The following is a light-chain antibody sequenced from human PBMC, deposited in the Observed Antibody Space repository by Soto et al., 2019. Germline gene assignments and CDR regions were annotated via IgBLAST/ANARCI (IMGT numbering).Light chain of an antibody. V-gene: IGKV1-39*01. CDR3: QQSYGTTIT. J-gene: IGKJ1*01. CDR2: AAS. CDR1: QSISSY. Sequence: DIQMTQSPSSMSASVGHRVTITCWASQSISSYLNWYQQKPGKAPKILIYAASSLQSGVPSRFSGIGSGTDFTLTISSLKTEDFATYDGQQSYGTTITFGQGTKVDIK.